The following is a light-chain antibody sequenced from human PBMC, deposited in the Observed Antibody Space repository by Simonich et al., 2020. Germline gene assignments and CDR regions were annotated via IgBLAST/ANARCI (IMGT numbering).Light chain of an antibody. Sequence: QAVVTQEPSLTVSPGGTVTLTCGSSTGAVPSGHYPYWFQPTPGQAPWPLIYDTSNKHSWTPARFSGSLLGGKAALTLSGAQPEDEAEYYCLLSYSGARLVVFGGGTKLTVL. CDR2: DTS. CDR1: TGAVPSGHY. CDR3: LLSYSGARLVV. V-gene: IGLV7-46*01. J-gene: IGLJ2*01.